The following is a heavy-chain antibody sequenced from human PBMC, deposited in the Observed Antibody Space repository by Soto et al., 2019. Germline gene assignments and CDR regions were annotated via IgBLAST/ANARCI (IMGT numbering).Heavy chain of an antibody. CDR3: ARGSGNSNAFDI. J-gene: IGHJ3*02. CDR1: GDTFTSYA. D-gene: IGHD6-19*01. Sequence: QVQLVQSGAEVKKPGASVKVSCKASGDTFTSYAMHWVRQAPGQRLEWMGWINAGNGNTKYSQKFQGRVTITRDTSASTAYMELSSLRSEDTAVYYCARGSGNSNAFDIWGQGTMVTVSS. CDR2: INAGNGNT. V-gene: IGHV1-3*01.